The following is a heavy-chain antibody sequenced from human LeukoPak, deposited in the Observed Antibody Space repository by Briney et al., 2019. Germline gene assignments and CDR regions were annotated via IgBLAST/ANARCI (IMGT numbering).Heavy chain of an antibody. J-gene: IGHJ4*02. CDR1: GYTFTSYG. CDR2: ISAYNGNT. V-gene: IGHV1-18*01. CDR3: ATDPWNYGPRGDY. Sequence: ASVKVSCKASGYTFTSYGISWVRQAPGQGLEWMGWISAYNGNTNYAQKFQGRVTMTEDTSTDTAYMELSSLRSEDTAVYYCATDPWNYGPRGDYWGQGTLVTVSS. D-gene: IGHD1-7*01.